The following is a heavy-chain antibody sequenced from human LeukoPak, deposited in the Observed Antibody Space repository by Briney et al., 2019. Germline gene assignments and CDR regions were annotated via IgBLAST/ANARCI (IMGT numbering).Heavy chain of an antibody. CDR2: IYPSGNT. V-gene: IGHV4-30-2*01. CDR3: ARGYCSGSTCYLAFDI. CDR1: GGSFSSDGYS. Sequence: PSETLSLTCTVSGGSFSSDGYSWNWIRQPPGKGLEWIGYIYPSGNTYYNPSLESRVTISIDRSKNQFSLNLSSVTAADTAVYYCARGYCSGSTCYLAFDIWGQGTMVTVSS. J-gene: IGHJ3*02. D-gene: IGHD2-15*01.